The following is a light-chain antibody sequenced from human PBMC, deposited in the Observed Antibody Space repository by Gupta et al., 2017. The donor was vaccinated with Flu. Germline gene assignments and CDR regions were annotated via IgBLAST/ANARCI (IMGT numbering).Light chain of an antibody. Sequence: DIHMTPSPSSPSASLGDRVTITCRARQSISSYLNWYQQKPGKAPKLLIYAASSLQSGVPSRFSGSGSGTDFTLTISSLQPEDFATYYCQQSYSTPLTFGGGTKVEIK. CDR1: QSISSY. J-gene: IGKJ4*01. CDR3: QQSYSTPLT. V-gene: IGKV1-39*01. CDR2: AAS.